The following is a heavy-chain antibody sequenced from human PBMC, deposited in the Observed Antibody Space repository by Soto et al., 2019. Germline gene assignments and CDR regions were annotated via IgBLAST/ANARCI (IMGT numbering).Heavy chain of an antibody. CDR1: GGSISRGSYS. Sequence: QLQLQESGSGLVKPSQTLSLTCAVSGGSISRGSYSWSWIRQPPGKGLEWIGYIYHSGSTYYNPSLKSRVTISVDRSKNQFSLKLSSVTAADTAVYYCARVNYDYVWGSYRPYGMDVWGQGTTVTVSS. D-gene: IGHD3-16*02. V-gene: IGHV4-30-2*01. J-gene: IGHJ6*02. CDR2: IYHSGST. CDR3: ARVNYDYVWGSYRPYGMDV.